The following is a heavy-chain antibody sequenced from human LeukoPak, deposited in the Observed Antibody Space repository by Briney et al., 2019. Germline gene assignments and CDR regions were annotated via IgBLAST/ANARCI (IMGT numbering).Heavy chain of an antibody. CDR1: GFTFDDYG. J-gene: IGHJ4*02. CDR3: TREDYYGSGSYGWDY. Sequence: GGSLRLSCAASGFTFDDYGMNWVRQAPGKGLEWVSGINWNGGSTGYADSVKGRFTISRDNAINTLYLQMESLRPEDTGVYYCTREDYYGSGSYGWDYWSQGTLVSVSS. V-gene: IGHV3-20*04. D-gene: IGHD3-10*01. CDR2: INWNGGST.